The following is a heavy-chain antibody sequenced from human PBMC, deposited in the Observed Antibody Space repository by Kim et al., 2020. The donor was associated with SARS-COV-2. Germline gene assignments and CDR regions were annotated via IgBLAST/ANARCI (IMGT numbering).Heavy chain of an antibody. CDR2: IIPSFGTA. CDR3: ASVPREGSNGLWTNGSRWFEP. Sequence: SVKVSCKASGDTFSSYAIRWVRQAPGQGLEWMGWIIPSFGTANYAQKFQGRVTITADESTSTAYMELSSLRSEDTAVYYCASVPREGSNGLWTNGSRWFEPCGEGSLGTVSS. CDR1: GDTFSSYA. D-gene: IGHD1-1*01. V-gene: IGHV1-69*13. J-gene: IGHJ5*02.